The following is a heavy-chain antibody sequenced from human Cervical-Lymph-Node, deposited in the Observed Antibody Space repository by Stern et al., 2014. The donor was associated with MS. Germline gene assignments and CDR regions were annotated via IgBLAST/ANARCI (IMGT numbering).Heavy chain of an antibody. CDR3: ARGAKPWYFDL. J-gene: IGHJ2*01. CDR2: IYYNGRT. Sequence: QVQLEESGPGLVKPSETLSLTCTVSGGSISNFYWSWIRLPPGSGPEWIGYIYYNGRTDYSPSLKSRVTISVETSRSQFSLYLNSVTTADTAVYYCARGAKPWYFDLWGRGTLVAVSS. CDR1: GGSISNFY. V-gene: IGHV4-59*01.